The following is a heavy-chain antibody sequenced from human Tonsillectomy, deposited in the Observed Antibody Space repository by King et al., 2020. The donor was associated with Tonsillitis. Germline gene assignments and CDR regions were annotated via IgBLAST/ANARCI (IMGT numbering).Heavy chain of an antibody. CDR2: IRSKAYGGTT. Sequence: VQLVESGGGLVQPGRSLRLSCTASDFLFGDYAMSWVRQAPGKGLEWVGFIRSKAYGGTTEYAASVKGRFTISRDDSKRIAYLQMNSLKTEDTAVYYCTRVTRGWELLSTSGGSYYMDVWGRGTTVTVSS. V-gene: IGHV3-49*04. J-gene: IGHJ6*03. D-gene: IGHD1-26*01. CDR3: TRVTRGWELLSTSGGSYYMDV. CDR1: DFLFGDYA.